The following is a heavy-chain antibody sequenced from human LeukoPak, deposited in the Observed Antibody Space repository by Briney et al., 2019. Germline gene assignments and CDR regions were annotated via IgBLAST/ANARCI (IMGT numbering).Heavy chain of an antibody. J-gene: IGHJ5*02. D-gene: IGHD2-2*02. V-gene: IGHV4-31*03. Sequence: SETLSLTCTVSGGSISSGGYYWSWIRQHPGKGLEWIGYIYYSGSTYYSPSLKSRVTISVDTSKNQFSLKLSTVTAADTAVYYCARSVGYCSSTSCYTSSNWFDPWGQGTLVTVSS. CDR1: GGSISSGGYY. CDR3: ARSVGYCSSTSCYTSSNWFDP. CDR2: IYYSGST.